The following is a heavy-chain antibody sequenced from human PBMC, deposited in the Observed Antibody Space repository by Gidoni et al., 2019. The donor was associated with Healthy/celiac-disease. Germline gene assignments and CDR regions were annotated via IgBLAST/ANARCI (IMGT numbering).Heavy chain of an antibody. D-gene: IGHD3-16*02. CDR3: AKSDRYDYIWGSYRGDAFDI. CDR2: ISGSGGST. Sequence: EVQLLESGGGLVQPGGSLRLSCAASGFTFSRYAMSWVRQAPGKGLEWVSAISGSGGSTYYADSVKGRFTISRDNSKNTLYLQMNSLRAEDTAVYYCAKSDRYDYIWGSYRGDAFDIWGQGTMVTVSS. V-gene: IGHV3-23*01. CDR1: GFTFSRYA. J-gene: IGHJ3*02.